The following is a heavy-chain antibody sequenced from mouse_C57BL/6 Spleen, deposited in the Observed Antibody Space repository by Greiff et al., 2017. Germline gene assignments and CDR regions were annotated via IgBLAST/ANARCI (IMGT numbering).Heavy chain of an antibody. CDR3: ARERWFYAMDY. CDR2: INYDGSST. J-gene: IGHJ4*01. D-gene: IGHD2-3*01. Sequence: EVQLVESEGGLVQPGSSMKLSCTASGFTFSDYYMAWVRQVPEKGLEWVANINYDGSSTYYLDSLKSRFIISRDNAKNILYLQMSSLKSEDTATYYCARERWFYAMDYWGQGTSVTVSS. CDR1: GFTFSDYY. V-gene: IGHV5-16*01.